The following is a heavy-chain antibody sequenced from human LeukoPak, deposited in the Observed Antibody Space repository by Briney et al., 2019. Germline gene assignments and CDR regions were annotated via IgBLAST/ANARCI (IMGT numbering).Heavy chain of an antibody. CDR2: IYASGNT. CDR1: GASVSTTAYF. Sequence: PSETLSLTCSVSGASVSTTAYFWNWIRQPAGEGLEWIGRIYASGNTHYNPSLKSRVTMSLDTSKNQFSLTMNSVTAADSAVYSCASYREAYDLYPHGLDVWGRGTVVTVSS. D-gene: IGHD5-24*01. V-gene: IGHV4-61*02. CDR3: ASYREAYDLYPHGLDV. J-gene: IGHJ3*01.